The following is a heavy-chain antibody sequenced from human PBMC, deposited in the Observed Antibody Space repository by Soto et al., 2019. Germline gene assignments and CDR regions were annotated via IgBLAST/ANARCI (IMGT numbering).Heavy chain of an antibody. D-gene: IGHD3-10*01. V-gene: IGHV1-8*01. Sequence: ASVKVSCKASGYTFTSYDINWVRQATGQGLEWMGWMNPNSGNTGYAQKFQGRVTMTRNTSISTAYMELSSLRSEDTAVYYCEREVGTRVRGVLDDYWGQGTLVTVSS. CDR1: GYTFTSYD. CDR2: MNPNSGNT. J-gene: IGHJ4*02. CDR3: EREVGTRVRGVLDDY.